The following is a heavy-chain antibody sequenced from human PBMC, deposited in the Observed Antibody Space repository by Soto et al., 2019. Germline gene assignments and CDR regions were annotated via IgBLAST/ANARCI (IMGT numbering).Heavy chain of an antibody. CDR1: GFTFSSYG. J-gene: IGHJ6*02. D-gene: IGHD6-25*01. CDR3: EKELRRIGYYYGMDV. Sequence: GESLKISCAASGFTFSSYGMHWVRQAPGKGLEWVAVISYDGSNKYYADSVKGRFTISRDNSKNTLYLQMNSLRAEDTAVYYCEKELRRIGYYYGMDVWGQGTKVTVYS. CDR2: ISYDGSNK. V-gene: IGHV3-30*18.